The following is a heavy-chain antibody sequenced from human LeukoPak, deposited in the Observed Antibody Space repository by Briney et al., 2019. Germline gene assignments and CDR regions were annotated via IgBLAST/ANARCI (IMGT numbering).Heavy chain of an antibody. J-gene: IGHJ4*02. CDR1: GGTFSSYA. D-gene: IGHD3-22*01. V-gene: IGHV1-69*05. CDR3: ARGYYDSSGYYDDFGFDY. CDR2: IIPIFGTA. Sequence: SVKVSCKASGGTFSSYAIGWVRQAPGQGLEWMGRIIPIFGTANYAQKFQGRVTITTDESTSTAYMELSSLRSEDTAVYYCARGYYDSSGYYDDFGFDYWGRGTLVTVSS.